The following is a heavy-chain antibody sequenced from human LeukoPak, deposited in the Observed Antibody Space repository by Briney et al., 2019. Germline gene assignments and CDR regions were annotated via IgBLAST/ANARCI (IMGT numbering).Heavy chain of an antibody. J-gene: IGHJ4*02. Sequence: PGGSLRLSCAASGFTVSDNYMSWVRQAPGKGLEWVSVIYSGGITYYTDSVRGRFTISGDNSKNTLYLQMNSLRAEDTAVYYCARLSGYFDYWGQGTLVSVSS. V-gene: IGHV3-66*04. CDR2: IYSGGIT. CDR3: ARLSGYFDY. D-gene: IGHD3-10*01. CDR1: GFTVSDNY.